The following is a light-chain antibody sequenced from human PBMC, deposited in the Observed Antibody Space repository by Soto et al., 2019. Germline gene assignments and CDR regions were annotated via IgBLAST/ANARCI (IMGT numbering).Light chain of an antibody. V-gene: IGLV2-14*01. CDR3: ISYTSSSTWV. J-gene: IGLJ3*02. CDR1: SSDVGGYDY. CDR2: DVS. Sequence: QSALTQPASVSGSPGQSITISCTGTSSDVGGYDYVSWYQQHPGKAPKVIIYDVSDRPSGVSNRFSGSKSDNTASLTISGLQAEDEADYYCISYTSSSTWVFGGGTQLTVL.